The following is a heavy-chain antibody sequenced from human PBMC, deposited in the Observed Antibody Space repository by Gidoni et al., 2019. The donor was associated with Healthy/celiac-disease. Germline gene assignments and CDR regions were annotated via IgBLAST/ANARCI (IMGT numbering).Heavy chain of an antibody. Sequence: EVQLVESGGVVVQPGGSLRLSCDASGFTFDYYTMHWVLQAPGKGLEWVSHISWDGGRTYYADSVKGRFTISRDNSKNSLYLQMNSLRTEDTALYYCAKDMGVGAEFDYWGQGTLVTVSS. CDR3: AKDMGVGAEFDY. CDR2: ISWDGGRT. D-gene: IGHD1-26*01. CDR1: GFTFDYYT. V-gene: IGHV3-43*01. J-gene: IGHJ4*02.